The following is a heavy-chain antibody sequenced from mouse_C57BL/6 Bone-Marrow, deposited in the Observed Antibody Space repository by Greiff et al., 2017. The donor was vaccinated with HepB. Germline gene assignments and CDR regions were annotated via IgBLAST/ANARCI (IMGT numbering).Heavy chain of an antibody. CDR1: GYTFTSYW. Sequence: QAQLQQPGTELVKPGASVKLSCKASGYTFTSYWMHWVEQRPGQGLEWIGNINPSNGGTNYNEKFKSKATLTVDKSSSAAYMQLSSLTSEDSAVYYCARAENRDEFAYWDQGTLVTVSA. V-gene: IGHV1-53*01. D-gene: IGHD4-1*01. CDR2: INPSNGGT. J-gene: IGHJ3*01. CDR3: ARAENRDEFAY.